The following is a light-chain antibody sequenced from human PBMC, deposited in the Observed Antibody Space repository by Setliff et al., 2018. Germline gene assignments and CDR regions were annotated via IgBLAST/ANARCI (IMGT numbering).Light chain of an antibody. J-gene: IGLJ1*01. CDR3: CSHASSSPYV. V-gene: IGLV2-14*01. Sequence: SALTQPASVSGSPGQSITISCSGTSSDIGAYNSVSWYQQHPGKAPRVIIYEVSDRPSGVSNRFSGSKSDNTASLTISGLQAEDEADYYCCSHASSSPYVFGTGTKVTVL. CDR2: EVS. CDR1: SSDIGAYNS.